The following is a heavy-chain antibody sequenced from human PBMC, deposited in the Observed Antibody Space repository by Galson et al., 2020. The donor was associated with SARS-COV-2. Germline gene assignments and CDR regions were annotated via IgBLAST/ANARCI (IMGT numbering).Heavy chain of an antibody. J-gene: IGHJ4*02. V-gene: IGHV4-38-2*01. CDR3: ASWGGACQFDY. CDR2: IYHSGST. CDR1: GSSISSGSS. Sequence: SETLSITCAVPGSSISSGSSWGWIRQPPGNGLEWIGSIYHSGSTYYTSSLKRRVTISVDTSKNQSSLRLISVTAADTAVYYCASWGGACQFDYWGQGTLVTVSS. D-gene: IGHD2-21*02.